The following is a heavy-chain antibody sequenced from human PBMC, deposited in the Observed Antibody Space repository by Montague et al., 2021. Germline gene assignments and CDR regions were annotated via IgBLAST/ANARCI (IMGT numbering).Heavy chain of an antibody. D-gene: IGHD1-1*01. CDR1: GFSFSSHC. CDR3: VRARPTDPNLFDL. CDR2: VSTDGSNT. Sequence: SLRLSCAASGFSFSSHCMHWVRQDPGRGLLWVSLVSTDGSNTNYADSVRGRFTISRDNAKNTLYLQMNSLRAEDTAVYYCVRARPTDPNLFDLWGQGTLVTVSS. J-gene: IGHJ4*02. V-gene: IGHV3-74*01.